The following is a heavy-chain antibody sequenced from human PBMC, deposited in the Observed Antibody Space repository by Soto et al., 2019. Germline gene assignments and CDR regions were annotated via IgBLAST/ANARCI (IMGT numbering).Heavy chain of an antibody. CDR2: TYYRSKWYN. CDR1: GDSFSSNSAA. Sequence: SQTLSLTCAISGDSFSSNSAALNWISRSPSRGLESLGRTYYRSKWYNDYAVSVKSRITINPDTSKNQFSLQLNSVTPADTAVYYCARDRPGIAVAGLRPYGMDVWGQGTTVTVSS. V-gene: IGHV6-1*01. J-gene: IGHJ6*02. D-gene: IGHD6-19*01. CDR3: ARDRPGIAVAGLRPYGMDV.